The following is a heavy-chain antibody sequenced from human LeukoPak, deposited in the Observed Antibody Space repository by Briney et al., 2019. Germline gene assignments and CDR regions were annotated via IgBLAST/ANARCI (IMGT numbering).Heavy chain of an antibody. CDR3: AIDTYYDFWSGSRLGFDI. CDR2: MNPNSGNT. V-gene: IGHV1-8*01. J-gene: IGHJ3*02. Sequence: ASVKVSCKASGYTFTSYAINWVRQATGQGLEWMGWMNPNSGNTGYAQKFQGRVTMTRNTSISTAYMELSSLRSEDTAVYYCAIDTYYDFWSGSRLGFDIWGKGQWSPSLQ. D-gene: IGHD3-3*01. CDR1: GYTFTSYA.